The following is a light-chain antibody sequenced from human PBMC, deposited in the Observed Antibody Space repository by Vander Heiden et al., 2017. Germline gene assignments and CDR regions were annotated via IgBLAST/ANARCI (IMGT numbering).Light chain of an antibody. CDR2: GNS. CDR3: QSSDSSLSGVV. J-gene: IGLJ2*01. Sequence: QSVLTQPPSVSGAPGQRVTISCTGSSSNLGASYYVHWYQQLPGTAPKLLIYGNSNRPSGVPDRFSGSKSGTSVSLTINGLQAEDEAEYYCQSSDSSLSGVVFGGGTKLTVL. V-gene: IGLV1-40*01. CDR1: SSNLGASYY.